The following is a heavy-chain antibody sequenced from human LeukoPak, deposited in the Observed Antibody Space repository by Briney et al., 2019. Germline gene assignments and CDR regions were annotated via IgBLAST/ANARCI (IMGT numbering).Heavy chain of an antibody. CDR3: TRNGRRVGVTQSGWFDP. CDR1: GFTFSSYW. J-gene: IGHJ5*02. Sequence: GGSLRLSCAASGFTFSSYWMSWVRQAPGKGLEWVANIKQDGSEKYYVDSVKGRFTISRDNAKNSLYLQMNSLRTEDTAVYYCTRNGRRVGVTQSGWFDPWGQGTLVTVS. D-gene: IGHD1-26*01. CDR2: IKQDGSEK. V-gene: IGHV3-7*05.